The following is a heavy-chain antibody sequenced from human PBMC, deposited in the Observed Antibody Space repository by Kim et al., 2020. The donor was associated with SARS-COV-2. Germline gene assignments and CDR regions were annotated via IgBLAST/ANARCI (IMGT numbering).Heavy chain of an antibody. J-gene: IGHJ4*02. CDR3: ARKRRDGYNYYFDY. Sequence: PASVKGRFTISRENAKNSLYLQMNSLRAGDTAVYYCARKRRDGYNYYFDYWGQGTLVTVSS. V-gene: IGHV3-13*01. D-gene: IGHD5-12*01.